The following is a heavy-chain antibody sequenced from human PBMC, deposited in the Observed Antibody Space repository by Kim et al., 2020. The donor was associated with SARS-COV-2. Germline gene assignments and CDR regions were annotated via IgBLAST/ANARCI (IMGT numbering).Heavy chain of an antibody. Sequence: GGSLRLSCAVSGFTFSSYWMHWVRQAPGKGLVWVSRINSDGSSTSYADSVKGRFTISRDNAKNTLYLQMNSLRAEDTAVYYCARERGANYYGSGSYYRTYYNGMDVWGQGTTVTVSS. D-gene: IGHD3-10*01. CDR3: ARERGANYYGSGSYYRTYYNGMDV. CDR2: INSDGSST. V-gene: IGHV3-74*01. J-gene: IGHJ6*01. CDR1: GFTFSSYW.